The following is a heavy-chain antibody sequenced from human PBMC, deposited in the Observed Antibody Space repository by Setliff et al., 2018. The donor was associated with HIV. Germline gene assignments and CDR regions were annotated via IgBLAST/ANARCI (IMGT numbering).Heavy chain of an antibody. CDR1: GYDFTYNW. D-gene: IGHD1-1*01. CDR3: ARRGYTTGVYLFDH. Sequence: GESLKISCKGSGYDFTYNWIAWVRKMPGKGLGWMGIIFPSDSDIKYSPSFQGQVTISADTSINTAYLQWSSLKASDTATYYCARRGYTTGVYLFDHWGQGTPVTVSS. J-gene: IGHJ4*02. V-gene: IGHV5-51*01. CDR2: IFPSDSDI.